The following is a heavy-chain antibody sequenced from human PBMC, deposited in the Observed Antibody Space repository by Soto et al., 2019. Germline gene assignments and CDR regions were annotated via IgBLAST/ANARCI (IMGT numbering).Heavy chain of an antibody. CDR3: TSDIQIDGFDI. D-gene: IGHD5-18*01. CDR2: IKSKTNGGTT. V-gene: IGHV3-15*01. Sequence: PGGSLRLSCAASGFTFSNAWMSWVRQAPGKGLEWVARIKSKTNGGTTDYAVPGKGSITISSADKKNTLHLHMKRLKDEATAVYYCTSDIQIDGFDIWGQGTMVTVSS. J-gene: IGHJ3*02. CDR1: GFTFSNAW.